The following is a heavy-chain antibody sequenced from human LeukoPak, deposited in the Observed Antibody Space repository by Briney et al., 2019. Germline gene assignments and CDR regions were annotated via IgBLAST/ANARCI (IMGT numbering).Heavy chain of an antibody. Sequence: SETLSLTCAVSGYSINSAYYWGWIRQPPGKGLEWIASMYHSGITYYNSSLKSRATVSVDTSKNQFSLKLNSVTAADTSVYYCARLTPGKNWFDPWGHGTLVTVSS. D-gene: IGHD3-10*01. V-gene: IGHV4-38-2*01. CDR1: GYSINSAYY. J-gene: IGHJ5*02. CDR2: MYHSGIT. CDR3: ARLTPGKNWFDP.